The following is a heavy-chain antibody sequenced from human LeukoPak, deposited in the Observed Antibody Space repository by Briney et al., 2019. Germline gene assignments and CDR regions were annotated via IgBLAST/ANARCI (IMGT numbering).Heavy chain of an antibody. D-gene: IGHD3-10*01. J-gene: IGHJ4*02. CDR1: GFTFSSYA. CDR3: AKVRILVGSGSWDY. CDR2: IGGSGGST. Sequence: PGGSLRLSCAASGFTFSSYAMSWVRQAPGKGLEWVSAIGGSGGSTYYPDSVKGRFTISRDNSKNTLYLQMNSLRAEDSAVYYCAKVRILVGSGSWDYWGQGTLVTVSS. V-gene: IGHV3-23*01.